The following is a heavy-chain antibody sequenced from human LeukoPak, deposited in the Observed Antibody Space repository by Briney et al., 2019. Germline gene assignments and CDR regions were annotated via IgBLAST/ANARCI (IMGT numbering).Heavy chain of an antibody. D-gene: IGHD3-22*01. CDR3: ARRRYYDSSGYLD. V-gene: IGHV4-39*01. J-gene: IGHJ1*01. CDR1: GDSVSRSDSY. Sequence: SETLSLTCTVFGDSVSRSDSYWDWIRQPPGKASEWIGTVYYSGRTYYSPSLESRVTISMDTSKSQFSLKLSSLTAADTALYFCARRRYYDSSGYLDWGQGTLVTVSS. CDR2: VYYSGRT.